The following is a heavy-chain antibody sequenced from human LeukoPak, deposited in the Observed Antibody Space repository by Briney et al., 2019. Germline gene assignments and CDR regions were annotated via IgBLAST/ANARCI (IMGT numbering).Heavy chain of an antibody. Sequence: GGSLRLSCAASGFTFSSYGMPWVRQAPGKGLEWVAVISYEGSNKHYADSVKGRFTISRDNSKNTLYLQMNSLRAEDTAVYYCAKDRAITLFDYWGQGTLVTVSS. J-gene: IGHJ4*02. CDR3: AKDRAITLFDY. CDR2: ISYEGSNK. D-gene: IGHD5-24*01. CDR1: GFTFSSYG. V-gene: IGHV3-30*18.